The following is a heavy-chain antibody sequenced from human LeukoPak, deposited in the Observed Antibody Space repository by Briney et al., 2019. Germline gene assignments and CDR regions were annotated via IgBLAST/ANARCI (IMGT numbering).Heavy chain of an antibody. J-gene: IGHJ5*02. Sequence: SETLSLTCTVSGGSISSSSYYWGWIRQPPGKGLEWIGSIYYSGSTYYNPSLKSRVTISVDTSKNQFSLKLSSVAAADTAVYYCARGTYYDILTGYYQYNWFDPWGQGTLVTVSS. CDR3: ARGTYYDILTGYYQYNWFDP. V-gene: IGHV4-39*07. CDR1: GGSISSSSYY. CDR2: IYYSGST. D-gene: IGHD3-9*01.